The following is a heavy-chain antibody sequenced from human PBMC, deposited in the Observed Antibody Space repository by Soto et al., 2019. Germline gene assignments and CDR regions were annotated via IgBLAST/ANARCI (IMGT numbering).Heavy chain of an antibody. Sequence: ASVKVSCKSSGYTFTSYGISWVRQAPGQGLEWMGWISAYNGNTNYAQKLQGRVTMTTDTSTSTAYMELRSLRSDDTAVYYCAREGEDSDFWSGSIYGMDARGQGTTVTVYS. CDR3: AREGEDSDFWSGSIYGMDA. D-gene: IGHD3-3*01. J-gene: IGHJ6*02. CDR2: ISAYNGNT. V-gene: IGHV1-18*04. CDR1: GYTFTSYG.